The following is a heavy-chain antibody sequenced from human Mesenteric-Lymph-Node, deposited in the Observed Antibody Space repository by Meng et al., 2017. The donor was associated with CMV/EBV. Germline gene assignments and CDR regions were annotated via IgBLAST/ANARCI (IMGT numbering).Heavy chain of an antibody. J-gene: IGHJ6*02. CDR3: ARFSSGSWMDV. V-gene: IGHV4-39*07. CDR1: GGSISSSYY. Sequence: SETLSLTCTVSGGSISSSYYWGWIRQPPGKGLEWIGSIYYSGSTYYNPSLKSRVTISVDTSKNQFSLKLSSVTAADTAVYYCARFSSGSWMDVWGQGTTVTVSS. D-gene: IGHD6-19*01. CDR2: IYYSGST.